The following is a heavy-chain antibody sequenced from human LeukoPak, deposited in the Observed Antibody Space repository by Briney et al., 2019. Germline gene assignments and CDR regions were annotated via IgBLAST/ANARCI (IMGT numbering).Heavy chain of an antibody. CDR1: GLTFSNYG. Sequence: GGSLRLSCVASGLTFSNYGMHWVRQPPGKGLEWLAGISYDGVKKYYTDSVKGRFTLSRENSKNTLYLEMNSLRAGDTALYYSAKVDYGDSWYFDLWGRGTLVTVSS. V-gene: IGHV3-30*18. J-gene: IGHJ2*01. CDR3: AKVDYGDSWYFDL. D-gene: IGHD4-17*01. CDR2: ISYDGVKK.